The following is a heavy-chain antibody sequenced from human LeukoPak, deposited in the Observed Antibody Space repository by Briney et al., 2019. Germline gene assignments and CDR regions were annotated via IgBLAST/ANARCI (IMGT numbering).Heavy chain of an antibody. V-gene: IGHV4-61*02. Sequence: PSETLSLTCTVSGGSISSGSYYWRWIRQPAGKGLVWIGRIYTSGSTNYNPSLTSRVPISVDTSKNQFSLKLSSVTAADTAVYYCARLATPSTMAARGRSWFESWGQGTLVTVSS. CDR1: GGSISSGSYY. CDR2: IYTSGST. J-gene: IGHJ5*01. D-gene: IGHD4/OR15-4a*01. CDR3: ARLATPSTMAARGRSWFES.